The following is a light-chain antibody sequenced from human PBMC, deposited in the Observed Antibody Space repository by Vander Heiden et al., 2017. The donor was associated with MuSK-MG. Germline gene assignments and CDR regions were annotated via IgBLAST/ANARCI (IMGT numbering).Light chain of an antibody. Sequence: DIEMKQAPATLSVSPGERATLTCRPSQSSYSDLASYQKKPGQAPRLLLYGASTRATGGPARFSGSGSGTAFTLPISTLQSEDFAVYYCHQHYIWPGHTFGQGTKLEIK. CDR2: GAS. CDR1: QSSYSD. V-gene: IGKV3-15*01. J-gene: IGKJ2*01. CDR3: HQHYIWPGHT.